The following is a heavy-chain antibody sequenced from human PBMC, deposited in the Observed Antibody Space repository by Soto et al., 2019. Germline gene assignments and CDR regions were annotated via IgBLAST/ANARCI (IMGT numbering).Heavy chain of an antibody. CDR2: ISSSSSTI. D-gene: IGHD6-19*01. Sequence: GGSLRLSCAASGFTFSSDSMNWVRQAPGKGLEWVSYISSSSSTIYYADSVKGRFTISRDNAKNSLYLQMNSLRDEDTAVYYCAREAGTWHLPLNWFDPWGQGTLVTVSS. CDR1: GFTFSSDS. CDR3: AREAGTWHLPLNWFDP. J-gene: IGHJ5*02. V-gene: IGHV3-48*02.